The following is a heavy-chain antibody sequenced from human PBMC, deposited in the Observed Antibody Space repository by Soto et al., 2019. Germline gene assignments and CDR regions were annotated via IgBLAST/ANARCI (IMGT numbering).Heavy chain of an antibody. V-gene: IGHV4-59*01. CDR3: ARGTSPRDSSSWYGGITNGMDV. CDR2: IYYSGST. J-gene: IGHJ6*01. CDR1: GGSISSYY. D-gene: IGHD6-13*01. Sequence: QVQLQESGPGLVKPSETLSLTCTVSGGSISSYYWSWIRQPPGKGLEWIGYIYYSGSTNYNPSLQSRVTISVDTSKNQFSLKLSSVTAADTDVYYCARGTSPRDSSSWYGGITNGMDVW.